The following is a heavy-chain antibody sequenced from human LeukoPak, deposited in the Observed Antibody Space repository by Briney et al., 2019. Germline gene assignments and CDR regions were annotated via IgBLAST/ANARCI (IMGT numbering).Heavy chain of an antibody. D-gene: IGHD4-23*01. CDR2: IYTSGST. CDR1: GGSISSYY. J-gene: IGHJ4*02. CDR3: ARDRELRWDFDY. Sequence: NASETLSLTCTVSGGSISSYYWSWIRQPAGKGLEWIGRIYTSGSTNYNPSLKSRVTMSVDTSKNQFSLKLSSVTAADTAVYYCARDRELRWDFDYWGQGTLVTVSS. V-gene: IGHV4-4*07.